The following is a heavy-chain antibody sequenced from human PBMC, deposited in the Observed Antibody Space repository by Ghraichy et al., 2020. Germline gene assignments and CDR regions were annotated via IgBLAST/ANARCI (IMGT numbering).Heavy chain of an antibody. CDR2: VSSAGSVT. V-gene: IGHV3-30*18. CDR1: GFTFSHHG. J-gene: IGHJ4*02. D-gene: IGHD3-10*01. Sequence: GESLNISCEASGFTFSHHGMHWVRQAPGKALEWVAVVSSAGSVTYYADSVKGRFTISRDNAKNSLYLQMNSLRTEDTAVYFCAKEGTLGVYSFDFWGQGTLVTVSS. CDR3: AKEGTLGVYSFDF.